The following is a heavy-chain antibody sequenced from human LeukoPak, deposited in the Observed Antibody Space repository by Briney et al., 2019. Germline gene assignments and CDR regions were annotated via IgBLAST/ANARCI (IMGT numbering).Heavy chain of an antibody. CDR2: IYPGDSDT. CDR3: ARRDIVVVVAATYTGTTYDYGMDV. CDR1: GYSFTSYW. Sequence: PGESLKISCKGSGYSFTSYWIGWVRQMPGKGLEWMGIIYPGDSDTRYSPSFQGQVTISADKSISTAYLQWSSLKASDTAMYYCARRDIVVVVAATYTGTTYDYGMDVWGQGTTVTVSS. D-gene: IGHD2-15*01. J-gene: IGHJ6*02. V-gene: IGHV5-51*01.